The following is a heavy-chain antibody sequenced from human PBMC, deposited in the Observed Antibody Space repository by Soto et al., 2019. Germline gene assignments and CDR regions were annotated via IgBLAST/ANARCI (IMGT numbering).Heavy chain of an antibody. CDR1: GGSISSGDYY. D-gene: IGHD4-17*01. J-gene: IGHJ5*02. V-gene: IGHV4-30-4*01. CDR2: IYYSGST. Sequence: QVQLQESGPGLVKPSQTLSLTCIVSGGSISSGDYYWSWVRQPPGKVLEWIGYIYYSGSTYYNPSLKSRVTISADTSKNQFSLKLSSVTAADTAVYYCARAKGLLTVTTSWFDPWGQGTLVTVSS. CDR3: ARAKGLLTVTTSWFDP.